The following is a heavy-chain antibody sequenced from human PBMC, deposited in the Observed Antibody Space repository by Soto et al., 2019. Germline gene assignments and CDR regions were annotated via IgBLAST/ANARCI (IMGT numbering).Heavy chain of an antibody. V-gene: IGHV6-1*01. J-gene: IGHJ4*02. Sequence: SQTLSLTCAISGDSVSSNSAAWNWIRQSPSRGLEWLGRTYYRSKWYNDYAVSVNSRITSNPDTSKNQFSLQLNSVTPEDTAVYYCARGGDCRRTSCYFDYWGQGTLVTVSS. CDR2: TYYRSKWYN. CDR1: GDSVSSNSAA. CDR3: ARGGDCRRTSCYFDY. D-gene: IGHD2-2*01.